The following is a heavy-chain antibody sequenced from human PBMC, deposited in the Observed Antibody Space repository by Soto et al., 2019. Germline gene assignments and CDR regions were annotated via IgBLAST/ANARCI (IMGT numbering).Heavy chain of an antibody. D-gene: IGHD3-22*01. J-gene: IGHJ2*01. V-gene: IGHV4-31*03. Sequence: QVQLQESGPGLVKPSQTLSLTCTVSGGSISSGGYYWSWIRQHPGKGLEWIGYIYYSGSTYYNPSRKRRVTLSVDTSKNQFSLKLSSVTAADTAVYYCARERFPYYYDRSGLRDWYFDLWGRGTLVTVSS. CDR1: GGSISSGGYY. CDR2: IYYSGST. CDR3: ARERFPYYYDRSGLRDWYFDL.